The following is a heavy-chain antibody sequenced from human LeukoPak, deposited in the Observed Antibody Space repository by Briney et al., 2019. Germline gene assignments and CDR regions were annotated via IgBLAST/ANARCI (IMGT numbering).Heavy chain of an antibody. J-gene: IGHJ6*03. Sequence: SETLSLTCTVSGGSISSYYWNWIRQPPGKGLDWIGYIYYSGSTNYNPSLKSRVTISVDTSKNQFSLKLSSVTAADTAVYYCARGLVWGSSPKNYYYNYMDVWGKGTTVTVSS. CDR3: ARGLVWGSSPKNYYYNYMDV. CDR2: IYYSGST. CDR1: GGSISSYY. V-gene: IGHV4-59*01. D-gene: IGHD3-16*01.